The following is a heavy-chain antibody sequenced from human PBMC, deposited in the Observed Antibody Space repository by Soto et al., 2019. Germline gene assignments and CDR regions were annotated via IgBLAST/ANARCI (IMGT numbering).Heavy chain of an antibody. D-gene: IGHD2-2*01. Sequence: SETLSLTCSVSGDSITSSRYYWGWIRQPTGKGLEWIGYIYHSGSTYYNPSLKSRVTISVDNSRNTLYLQMTSLRAEDTVVYNCVNGDLVIPAAIGPFWGQGTLVTVSS. CDR1: GDSITSSRYY. CDR3: VNGDLVIPAAIGPF. J-gene: IGHJ4*02. V-gene: IGHV4-39*07. CDR2: IYHSGST.